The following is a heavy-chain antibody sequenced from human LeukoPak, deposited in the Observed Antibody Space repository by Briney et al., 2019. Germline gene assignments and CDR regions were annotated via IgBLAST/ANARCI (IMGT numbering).Heavy chain of an antibody. V-gene: IGHV3-30*18. D-gene: IGHD2-2*02. Sequence: PGGSLRLSCAASGFTFSSYGIHWVRQAPGKGLEWVAVISYDGTNKYYADSVKGRFTISRDNSKNTLYLQMDSLRAEDTAVYYCAKAHPGYCSGTRCYSLESWGQGTLVTVSS. CDR2: ISYDGTNK. J-gene: IGHJ4*02. CDR3: AKAHPGYCSGTRCYSLES. CDR1: GFTFSSYG.